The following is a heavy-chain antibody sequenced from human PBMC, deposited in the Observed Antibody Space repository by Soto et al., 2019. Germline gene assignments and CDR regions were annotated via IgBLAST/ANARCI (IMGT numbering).Heavy chain of an antibody. Sequence: EVQLVESGGGLVQPGGSLRLSCAASGFTFSSYDMHWVRQATGKGLEWVSAIGTAGDTYYPGSVKGRFTISRENAKNSLYLQKNSLRAGDTAVYYCARGGGTGTTRHYYYYYGMDVWGQGTTVTVSS. CDR1: GFTFSSYD. V-gene: IGHV3-13*01. CDR2: IGTAGDT. J-gene: IGHJ6*02. D-gene: IGHD1-7*01. CDR3: ARGGGTGTTRHYYYYYGMDV.